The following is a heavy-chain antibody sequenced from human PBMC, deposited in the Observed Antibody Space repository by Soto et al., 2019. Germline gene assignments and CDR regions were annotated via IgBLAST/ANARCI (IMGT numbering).Heavy chain of an antibody. Sequence: QVQLVQSGAEVKKPGSSVKVSCKASGGTFSSYAISWVRQAPGQGLEWMGGIIPIFGTANYAQKFQGRVTITADESTSTAYMELSSLRSEDTAVYYCATRPYCSGGSCYPYYYYGMDVWGQGTT. D-gene: IGHD2-15*01. CDR1: GGTFSSYA. J-gene: IGHJ6*02. V-gene: IGHV1-69*01. CDR3: ATRPYCSGGSCYPYYYYGMDV. CDR2: IIPIFGTA.